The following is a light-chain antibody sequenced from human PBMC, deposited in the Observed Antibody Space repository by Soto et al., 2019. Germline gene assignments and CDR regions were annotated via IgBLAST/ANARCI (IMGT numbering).Light chain of an antibody. CDR2: GAS. Sequence: EIVLTQSPGTVSLSPGERATLSCRASQTVINSFLAWYQQKPGQAPRVLIFGASSRATGVPDRFRGSGSGTDFTLTISRLEPEDFAVYFCQQYGSSPTFGQGNKVEIK. V-gene: IGKV3-20*01. J-gene: IGKJ1*01. CDR1: QTVINSF. CDR3: QQYGSSPT.